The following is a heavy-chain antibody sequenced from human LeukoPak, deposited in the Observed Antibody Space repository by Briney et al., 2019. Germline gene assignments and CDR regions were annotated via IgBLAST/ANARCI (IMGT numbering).Heavy chain of an antibody. D-gene: IGHD2-15*01. CDR3: ARDCSGGSCYGAFDI. V-gene: IGHV4-30-4*01. CDR1: GASIRSGDYY. CDR2: IYDSGST. Sequence: SETLSLTCTVSGASIRSGDYYWSWIRQPPGKGLKWIGYIYDSGSTYYNPSLKSRITISVDTSENRFSLKLSSVTATDTAVYYCARDCSGGSCYGAFDIWGQGTMVTVSS. J-gene: IGHJ3*02.